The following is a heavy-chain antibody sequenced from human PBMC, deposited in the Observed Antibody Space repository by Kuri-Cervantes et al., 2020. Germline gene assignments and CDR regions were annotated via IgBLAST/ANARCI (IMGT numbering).Heavy chain of an antibody. Sequence: ASVKVSCKASGYTFTTYYIHWVRQAPGQGLEWMGMINPSGGTTTYAQKFQGRVTITADESTSTAYMELSSLRSEDTAVYYCARGGYCSSTSCPPPDYYYYYMDVWGKGTTVTVSS. V-gene: IGHV1-46*01. CDR1: GYTFTTYY. CDR2: INPSGGTT. J-gene: IGHJ6*03. D-gene: IGHD2-2*03. CDR3: ARGGYCSSTSCPPPDYYYYYMDV.